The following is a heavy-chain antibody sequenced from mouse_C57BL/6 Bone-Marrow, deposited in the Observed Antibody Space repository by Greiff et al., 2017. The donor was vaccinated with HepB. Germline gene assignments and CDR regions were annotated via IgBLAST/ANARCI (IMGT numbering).Heavy chain of an antibody. Sequence: VQLKQSGPELVKPGASVKISCKASGYSFTDYNMNWVKQSNGKSLEWIGVINPNYGTTSYNQKFKGKATLTVDQSSSTAYMQLNSLTSEDSAVYDCARTTTVPHWYFDVWGTGTTVTVSS. V-gene: IGHV1-39*01. CDR3: ARTTTVPHWYFDV. CDR1: GYSFTDYN. J-gene: IGHJ1*03. D-gene: IGHD1-1*01. CDR2: INPNYGTT.